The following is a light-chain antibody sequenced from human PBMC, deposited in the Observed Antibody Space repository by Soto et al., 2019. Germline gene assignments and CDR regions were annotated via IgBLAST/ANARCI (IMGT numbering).Light chain of an antibody. CDR3: QKYDTAPIT. J-gene: IGKJ5*01. CDR2: ATS. CDR1: QAISNY. Sequence: DLQMTPSPSSLSASVGDRGTLPCPATQAISNYLAWYQQKPGKVPKLLIYATSTLQSGVPSRFSGSGSGTDFTLIIGGLQPEDVATYYCQKYDTAPITFGQGTRLEIK. V-gene: IGKV1-27*01.